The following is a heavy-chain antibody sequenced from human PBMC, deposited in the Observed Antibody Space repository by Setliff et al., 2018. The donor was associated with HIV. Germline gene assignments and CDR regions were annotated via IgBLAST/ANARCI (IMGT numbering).Heavy chain of an antibody. V-gene: IGHV3-7*03. D-gene: IGHD3-22*01. CDR1: GSSITGFA. CDR2: INRDGSAE. CDR3: VGPDYEDPQGGQ. Sequence: PGGSLRLSCASSGSSITGFAVHWVRQAPGKGLEWLANINRDGSAEAYVGSVKGRFSISRDNAKNSVYLQMNSLRAADTAVYYCVGPDYEDPQGGQWGQGTLVTVSS. J-gene: IGHJ1*01.